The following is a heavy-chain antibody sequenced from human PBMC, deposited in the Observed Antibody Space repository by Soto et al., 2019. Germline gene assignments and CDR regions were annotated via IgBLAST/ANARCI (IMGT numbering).Heavy chain of an antibody. CDR2: IIPIFASA. D-gene: IGHD6-13*01. CDR3: ARAFSSNRYFLDY. J-gene: IGHJ4*02. CDR1: GGTFSSFI. Sequence: QVQLVQSGSEVKKPGSSVRVSCKTSGGTFSSFIISWVRQAPGHGLEWMGEIIPIFASANYAHNFQGRVTITADVSTSTAYMELSSLRSEDTAVYYCARAFSSNRYFLDYWGQGTLVTVSS. V-gene: IGHV1-69*01.